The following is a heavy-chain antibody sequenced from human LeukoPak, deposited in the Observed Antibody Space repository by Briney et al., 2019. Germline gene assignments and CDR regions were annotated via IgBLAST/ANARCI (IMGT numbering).Heavy chain of an antibody. J-gene: IGHJ6*02. CDR2: INHSGST. CDR3: ARHAGYCSSTSCSAPYYYYGMDV. V-gene: IGHV4-34*01. CDR1: GGSFSGYY. D-gene: IGHD2-2*01. Sequence: SETLSLTCAVYGGSFSGYYWSWIRQPPGKGLEWIGEINHSGSTNYNPSLKSRATISVDTSKNQFSLKLSSVTAADTAVYYCARHAGYCSSTSCSAPYYYYGMDVWGQGTTVTVSS.